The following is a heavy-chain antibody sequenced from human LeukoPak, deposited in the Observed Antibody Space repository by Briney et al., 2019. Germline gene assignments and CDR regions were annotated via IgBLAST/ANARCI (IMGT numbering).Heavy chain of an antibody. Sequence: GGSLRLSCAASGFTFSTYAMNWVRQAPGKGLEWVSLISDSGDNTYYADSVKGRFTISRDNSKNSVSLQMSSLRADDTAVYYCARAGATVTTNYFDPWGQGTLVTVSS. CDR3: ARAGATVTTNYFDP. CDR2: ISDSGDNT. D-gene: IGHD4-11*01. CDR1: GFTFSTYA. V-gene: IGHV3-23*01. J-gene: IGHJ5*02.